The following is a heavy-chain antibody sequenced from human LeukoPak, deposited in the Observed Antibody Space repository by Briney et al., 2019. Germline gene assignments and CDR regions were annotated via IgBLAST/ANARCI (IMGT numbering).Heavy chain of an antibody. CDR2: ISAYNGNT. CDR1: GYSFTSYY. Sequence: ASVKVSCKASGYSFTSYYMHWVRQAPGQGLEWMGWISAYNGNTNYAQKLQGRVTMTTDTSTSTAYMELRSLRSDDTAVYYCARVKGILYYDILTGYSALNWFDPWGQGTLVTVSS. V-gene: IGHV1-18*04. D-gene: IGHD3-9*01. J-gene: IGHJ5*02. CDR3: ARVKGILYYDILTGYSALNWFDP.